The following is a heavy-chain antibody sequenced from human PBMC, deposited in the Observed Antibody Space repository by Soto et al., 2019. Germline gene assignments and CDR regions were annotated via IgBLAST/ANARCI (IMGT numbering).Heavy chain of an antibody. Sequence: PGGSLRLSCAASGFTFSSYAMHWVRQAPGKGLEWVAVISYDGSNKYYADSVKGRFTISRDNSKNTLYLQMNSLRAEDTAVYYCARDRRGSGYDPPDYWGQGTLVTVSS. J-gene: IGHJ4*02. CDR2: ISYDGSNK. D-gene: IGHD5-12*01. V-gene: IGHV3-30-3*01. CDR3: ARDRRGSGYDPPDY. CDR1: GFTFSSYA.